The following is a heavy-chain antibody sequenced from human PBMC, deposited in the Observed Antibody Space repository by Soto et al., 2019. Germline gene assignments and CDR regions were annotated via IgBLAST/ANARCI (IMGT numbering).Heavy chain of an antibody. D-gene: IGHD2-8*01. V-gene: IGHV3-30-3*01. CDR2: ISHDGNNK. Sequence: QVQLVESGGGVVQPGRSLRLSCAASGFTFNRHPLHWVRQAPGKGLEGVAVISHDGNNKYYADSVKGRFTISRDKSMNMLYLQMHGLRTEDTAIFYCARASGHIYATLHGPFDHWGQGALVTVSS. CDR3: ARASGHIYATLHGPFDH. J-gene: IGHJ4*02. CDR1: GFTFNRHP.